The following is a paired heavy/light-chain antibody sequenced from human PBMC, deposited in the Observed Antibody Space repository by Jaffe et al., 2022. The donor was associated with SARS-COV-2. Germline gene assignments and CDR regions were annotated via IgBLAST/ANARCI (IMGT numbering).Light chain of an antibody. Sequence: EIVLTQSPGTLSLSPGERATLSCRASQSVSSSYLAWYQQKPGQAPRLLIYGASSRATGIPDRFSGSGSGTDFTLTISRLEPEDFAVYYCQQYRSSPTFGGGTKVQIK. CDR3: QQYRSSPT. V-gene: IGKV3-20*01. CDR2: GAS. CDR1: QSVSSSY. J-gene: IGKJ4*01.
Heavy chain of an antibody. Sequence: EVQLVESGGGLVQPGGSLRLSCAASGFTFSAYAMSWVRQAPGKGLEWVSSISGSVSTTYYADSVKGRFTISRDNSKNTLYLQMNSLRAEDTAVYYCAKDLLGYGDGAFDYWGQGTLVTVSS. J-gene: IGHJ4*02. CDR2: ISGSVSTT. CDR3: AKDLLGYGDGAFDY. CDR1: GFTFSAYA. V-gene: IGHV3-23*04. D-gene: IGHD4-17*01.